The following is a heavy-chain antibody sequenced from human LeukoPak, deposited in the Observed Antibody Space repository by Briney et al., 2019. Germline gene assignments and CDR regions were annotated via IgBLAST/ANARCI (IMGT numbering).Heavy chain of an antibody. V-gene: IGHV4-39*01. J-gene: IGHJ4*02. CDR3: ARQPRYSSSSPHDY. D-gene: IGHD6-6*01. CDR1: GGSISSSRYY. CDR2: IYYSGST. Sequence: SETLSLTCTVSGGSISSSRYYWGWIRQPPGKGLEWIGSIYYSGSTYYNPSLKSRVTISVDTSKNQFSLKLSSVTAADTAVYYCARQPRYSSSSPHDYWGQGTLVTVSS.